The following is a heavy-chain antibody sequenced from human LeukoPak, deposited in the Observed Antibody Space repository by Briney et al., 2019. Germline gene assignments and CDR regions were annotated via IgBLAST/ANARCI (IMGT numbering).Heavy chain of an antibody. V-gene: IGHV3-23*01. J-gene: IGHJ4*02. CDR2: ISGSGGST. D-gene: IGHD2-15*01. CDR1: GFTFSDYY. CDR3: AKDATGYCSGGSCWPYYFDY. Sequence: GGSLRLSCAASGFTFSDYYMSWIRQAPGKGLEWVSAISGSGGSTYYADSVKGRFTISRDNSKNTLYLQMNSLRAEDTAVYYCAKDATGYCSGGSCWPYYFDYWGQGTLVTVSS.